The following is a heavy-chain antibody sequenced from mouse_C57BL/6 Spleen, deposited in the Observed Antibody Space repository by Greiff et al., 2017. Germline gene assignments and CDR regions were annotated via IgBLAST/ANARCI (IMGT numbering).Heavy chain of an antibody. CDR3: ARGLRPYYFDY. Sequence: VQLQASGGGLVKPGGSLKLSCAASGFTFSDYGMHWVRQAPEKGLEWVAYISSGSSTIYYADPVKGRFTISRDNAKNTLFLQMTSLRSEDTAMYYCARGLRPYYFDYWGQGTTLTVSS. D-gene: IGHD2-12*01. J-gene: IGHJ2*01. CDR2: ISSGSSTI. CDR1: GFTFSDYG. V-gene: IGHV5-17*01.